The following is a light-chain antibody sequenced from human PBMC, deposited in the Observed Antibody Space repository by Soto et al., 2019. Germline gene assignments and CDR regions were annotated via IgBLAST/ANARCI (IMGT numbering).Light chain of an antibody. V-gene: IGKV3-15*01. CDR1: QSVSSN. CDR2: DAS. J-gene: IGKJ3*01. Sequence: EIVMTQSPATLSVSPGERATLSCRASQSVSSNLAWYQQKPGQAPRLLIYDASTRATGIPARFSGSGSGTEFTLTISSLQSEHFAVYYCQQYNNWPVTFGPATKVDIK. CDR3: QQYNNWPVT.